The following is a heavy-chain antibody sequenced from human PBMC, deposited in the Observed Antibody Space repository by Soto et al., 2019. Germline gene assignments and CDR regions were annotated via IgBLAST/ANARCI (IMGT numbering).Heavy chain of an antibody. CDR1: GGSISSGGYS. CDR3: ARGTRYCSGGSCYSWFDP. J-gene: IGHJ5*02. CDR2: IYHSGST. Sequence: PSETLSLTCAVSGGSISSGGYSWSGIRQPPGKGLEWIGYIYHSGSTYYNPSLKSRVTISVDRSKNQFSLKLSSVTAADTAVYYCARGTRYCSGGSCYSWFDPWGQGTLVTVSS. V-gene: IGHV4-30-2*01. D-gene: IGHD2-15*01.